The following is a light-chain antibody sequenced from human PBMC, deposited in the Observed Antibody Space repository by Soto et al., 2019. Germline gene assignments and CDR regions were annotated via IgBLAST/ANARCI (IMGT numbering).Light chain of an antibody. V-gene: IGLV1-44*01. CDR1: SSDVGAYKY. J-gene: IGLJ1*01. CDR3: AAWDDSLNGYV. CDR2: SNN. Sequence: QSALTQPRSVSGSPGQSVTISCTGTSSDVGAYKYVSWYQQLPGTAPKLLIYSNNQRPSGVPDRFSGSKSGTSASLAISGLQSEDEADYYCAAWDDSLNGYVFGTGTKVTVL.